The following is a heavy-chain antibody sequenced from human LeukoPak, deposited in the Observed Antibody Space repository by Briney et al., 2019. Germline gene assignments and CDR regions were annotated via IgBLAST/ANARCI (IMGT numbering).Heavy chain of an antibody. CDR1: GFDIRDYY. V-gene: IGHV3-7*04. D-gene: IGHD3-10*01. J-gene: IGHJ4*02. CDR3: ARDGSGTDFSLDH. Sequence: PGGSLRLSCEASGFDIRDYYMSWVRQAPGKGLEWVGDIRPDGSNVYNVDLVRGRFTISRDIGKNSLFLQMNSLKDEDTAVYYCARDGSGTDFSLDHWGQGTLVSVSS. CDR2: IRPDGSNV.